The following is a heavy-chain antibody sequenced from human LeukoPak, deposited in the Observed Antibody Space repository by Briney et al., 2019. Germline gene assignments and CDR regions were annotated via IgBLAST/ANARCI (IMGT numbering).Heavy chain of an antibody. Sequence: GGSLRLSCAASGFTFSSYSMSWVRQAPGKGLEWVGFIRSKAYGGTTEYAASVKGRFTISRDDSKTIAHLQMNSLKTEDTAVYYCSRASKLREFFDYWGQGTLVTVSS. CDR1: GFTFSSYS. CDR3: SRASKLREFFDY. V-gene: IGHV3-49*04. D-gene: IGHD3-10*01. CDR2: IRSKAYGGTT. J-gene: IGHJ4*02.